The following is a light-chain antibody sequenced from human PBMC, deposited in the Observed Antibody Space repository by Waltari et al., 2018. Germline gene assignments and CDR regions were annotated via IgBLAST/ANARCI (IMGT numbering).Light chain of an antibody. Sequence: EVVLTQSPGTVSLSPGERVTLSCRASATFFSSNLAWYQHRPGQAPRLLIYGASKRATDTPDRFSGGGSGTDFTLTISRLEPEDFAVYYCQQYGSSPLTFGGGTKVEIK. V-gene: IGKV3-20*01. CDR2: GAS. CDR3: QQYGSSPLT. CDR1: ATFFSSN. J-gene: IGKJ4*01.